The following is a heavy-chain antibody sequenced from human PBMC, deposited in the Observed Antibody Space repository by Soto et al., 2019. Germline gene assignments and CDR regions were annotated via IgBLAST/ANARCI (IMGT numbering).Heavy chain of an antibody. D-gene: IGHD3-10*01. CDR3: ARVQGWVYGSGSYYRKGAPYYYYYGMDV. J-gene: IGHJ6*02. Sequence: SETLSLTCTVSGGSISSGDYYWSWIRQPPGKGLEWIGYIYYSGSTYYNPSLKSRVTISVDTSKNQFSLKLSSVTAADTAVYYCARVQGWVYGSGSYYRKGAPYYYYYGMDVWGQGTTVTVSS. CDR2: IYYSGST. V-gene: IGHV4-30-4*01. CDR1: GGSISSGDYY.